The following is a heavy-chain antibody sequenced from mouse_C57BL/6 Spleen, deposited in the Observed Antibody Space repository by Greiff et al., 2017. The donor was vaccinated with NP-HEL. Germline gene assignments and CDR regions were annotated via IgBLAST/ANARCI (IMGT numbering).Heavy chain of an antibody. D-gene: IGHD2-1*01. Sequence: QVQLQQPGTELVKPGASVKLSCKASGYTFTSYWMHWVKQRPGQGLEWIGNINPSNGGTNYNEKFKSKATLTVDKSSSTAYMQLSSLTSEDSAVDYCARPYGNYLGYYYAMDYWGQGTSVTVSS. CDR2: INPSNGGT. J-gene: IGHJ4*01. V-gene: IGHV1-53*01. CDR3: ARPYGNYLGYYYAMDY. CDR1: GYTFTSYW.